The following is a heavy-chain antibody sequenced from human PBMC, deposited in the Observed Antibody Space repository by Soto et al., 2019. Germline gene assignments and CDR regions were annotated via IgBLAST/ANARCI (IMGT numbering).Heavy chain of an antibody. V-gene: IGHV1-46*01. CDR3: AAPGGGCSYGYVH. J-gene: IGHJ4*02. D-gene: IGHD5-18*01. CDR2: INPSGGGA. Sequence: QVQLVQSGAEVRKPGASVKVSCRTSGYTFTTYYIYWVRQAPGQGLEWMGTINPSGGGANYAQKFQDRVTMTRDTSTTTVYMELSSLRSEDTAVYYCAAPGGGCSYGYVHWGQGTLVTVSS. CDR1: GYTFTTYY.